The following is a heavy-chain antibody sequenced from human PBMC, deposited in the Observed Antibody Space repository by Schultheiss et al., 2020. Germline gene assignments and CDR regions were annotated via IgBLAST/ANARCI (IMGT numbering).Heavy chain of an antibody. CDR1: GFTFSSYS. D-gene: IGHD4-11*01. CDR3: ARDFLRGDYRYYYYGMDV. J-gene: IGHJ6*02. Sequence: GGSLRLSCAASGFTFSSYSMNWVRQAPGKGLEWVSSISSSSSYIYYADSVKGRFTISRDNAKNSLYLQMNSLRAEDTAVYYCARDFLRGDYRYYYYGMDVWGQGTTVTVSS. CDR2: ISSSSSYI. V-gene: IGHV3-21*01.